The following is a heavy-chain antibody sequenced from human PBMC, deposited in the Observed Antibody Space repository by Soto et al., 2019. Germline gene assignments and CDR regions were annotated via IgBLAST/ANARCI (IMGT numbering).Heavy chain of an antibody. CDR2: ITSSGSLI. J-gene: IGHJ4*02. CDR1: GFTFSGYG. CDR3: ATTVTTVDY. D-gene: IGHD4-17*01. V-gene: IGHV3-48*03. Sequence: EVHLVESGGGSVQPGGSLRLSCAASGFTFSGYGMNWVRQAPGKGLEWISYITSSGSLIYYADSLKGRFTISRDNAKNSLFLQVNSLRAEDTAVYYCATTVTTVDYWGQGTLVTVSS.